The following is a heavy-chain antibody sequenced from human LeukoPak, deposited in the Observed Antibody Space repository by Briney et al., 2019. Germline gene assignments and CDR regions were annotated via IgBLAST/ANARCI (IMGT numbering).Heavy chain of an antibody. Sequence: SVKVSCKASGGTSSSYAISWVRQAPGQGLEWMGRIIPIFGTANYAQKFQGRVTITTDESTSTAYMELSSLRSEDTAVYYCARSGSSWYSWFDPWGQGTLVTVSS. V-gene: IGHV1-69*05. D-gene: IGHD6-13*01. J-gene: IGHJ5*02. CDR1: GGTSSSYA. CDR2: IIPIFGTA. CDR3: ARSGSSWYSWFDP.